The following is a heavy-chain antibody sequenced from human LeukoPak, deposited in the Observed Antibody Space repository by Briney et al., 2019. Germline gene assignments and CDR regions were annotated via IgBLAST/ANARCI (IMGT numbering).Heavy chain of an antibody. CDR3: ARDLVTVTKGFDI. Sequence: PSETLSLTCVVSTDSFSSHYWTWIRQPPGKGLEWIGYISYIGSTNYNPSLKSRVTISIDTSKNQLSLKLTSVTAADTAVYYCARDLVTVTKGFDIWGQGTMVSVSS. D-gene: IGHD4-17*01. J-gene: IGHJ3*02. CDR1: TDSFSSHY. CDR2: ISYIGST. V-gene: IGHV4-59*11.